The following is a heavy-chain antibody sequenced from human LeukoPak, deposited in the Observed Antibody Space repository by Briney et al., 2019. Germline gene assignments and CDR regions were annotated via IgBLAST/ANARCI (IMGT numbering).Heavy chain of an antibody. D-gene: IGHD3-10*01. Sequence: SQTPSLTCAISGDSVSSNSAAWNWIRQSPSRGLEWLGRTYYRSKWYNDYAVSVKSRITINPDTSKNQFSLQLNSVTPEDTAVYYCARVRRVANNYYYYGMDVWGQGTTVTVSS. V-gene: IGHV6-1*01. CDR1: GDSVSSNSAA. CDR3: ARVRRVANNYYYYGMDV. CDR2: TYYRSKWYN. J-gene: IGHJ6*02.